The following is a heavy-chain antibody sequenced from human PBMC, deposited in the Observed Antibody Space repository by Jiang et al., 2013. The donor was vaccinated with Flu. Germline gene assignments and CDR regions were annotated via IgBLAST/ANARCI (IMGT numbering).Heavy chain of an antibody. D-gene: IGHD6-19*01. CDR2: ISSSSSYI. V-gene: IGHV3-21*01. CDR1: GFTFSSYS. Sequence: VQLVESGGGLVKPGGSLRLSCAASGFTFSSYSMNWVRQAPGKGLEWVSSISSSSSYIYYADSVKGRFTISRDNAKNSLYLQMNSLRAEDTAVYYCARDPAAVAGIRGVNDAFDIVGPRGQWSPSLQ. CDR3: ARDPAAVAGIRGVNDAFDI. J-gene: IGHJ3*02.